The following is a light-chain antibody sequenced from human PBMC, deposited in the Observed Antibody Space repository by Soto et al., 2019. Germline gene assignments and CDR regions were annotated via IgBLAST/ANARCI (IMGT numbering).Light chain of an antibody. CDR3: QQYGSSPFT. CDR1: QSVSSSY. Sequence: EIVLTQSPGTLSLSPGERATLSCRASQSVSSSYLAWYQQKPGQAPRLLIYGASSRATGIPDRFSGSGSGTEFTLTISRLEPEDFAVYYCQQYGSSPFTFGPWTKVDIK. CDR2: GAS. J-gene: IGKJ3*01. V-gene: IGKV3-20*01.